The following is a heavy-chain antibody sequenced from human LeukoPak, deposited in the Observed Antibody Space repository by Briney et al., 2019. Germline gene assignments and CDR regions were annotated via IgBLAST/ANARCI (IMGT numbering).Heavy chain of an antibody. CDR1: GFTFGDYI. Sequence: GGSLRLSCTASGFTFGDYIMSWFRQAPGKGLEWVGFIRSKAYGGTTEYAASVKGRFTISRDDSKSIAYLQMNSLKTEDTAVYYCTRVLPLYGDSEPDFDYWGQGTLVTVSS. J-gene: IGHJ4*02. CDR2: IRSKAYGGTT. CDR3: TRVLPLYGDSEPDFDY. D-gene: IGHD4-17*01. V-gene: IGHV3-49*03.